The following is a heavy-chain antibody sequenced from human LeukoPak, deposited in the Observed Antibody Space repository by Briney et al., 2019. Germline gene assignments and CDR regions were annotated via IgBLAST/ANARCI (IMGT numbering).Heavy chain of an antibody. CDR1: GFTFDDYG. D-gene: IGHD3-10*01. Sequence: GGSLRLSCAASGFTFDDYGMSWVRQAPGKGLEWVSGINWNGGSTGYADSVKGRFTISRDNAKNSLYLQMNSLRAEDTALYYCARVLTFMVRGVIPYHYYYMDVWGKGTTVTVSS. CDR3: ARVLTFMVRGVIPYHYYYMDV. J-gene: IGHJ6*03. CDR2: INWNGGST. V-gene: IGHV3-20*04.